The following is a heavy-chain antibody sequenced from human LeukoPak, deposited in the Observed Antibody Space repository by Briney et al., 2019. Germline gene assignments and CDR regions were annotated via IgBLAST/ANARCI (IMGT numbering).Heavy chain of an antibody. J-gene: IGHJ4*02. CDR2: IYYSGST. CDR3: ARAKFFDSRFDY. CDR1: VGSLSSYY. V-gene: IGHV4-59*01. D-gene: IGHD3-22*01. Sequence: SETLSLTCTVSVGSLSSYYWSWIRQPPGKGLEWIGYIYYSGSTNYNPSLKSRVTISVDTSKNQFSLKLSSVTAADTAVYYCARAKFFDSRFDYWGQGTLVTVSS.